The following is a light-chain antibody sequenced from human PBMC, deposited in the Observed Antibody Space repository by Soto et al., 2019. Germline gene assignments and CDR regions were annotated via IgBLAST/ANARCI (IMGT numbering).Light chain of an antibody. CDR1: SSDVGSYNL. CDR2: EGS. V-gene: IGLV2-23*01. CDR3: CSYAGSSPYV. Sequence: QSALTQPASVSGSPGQSITISCTGTSSDVGSYNLVSWYQQHPGKAPKLMIYEGSKRPSGVSNRFSGSKSGNTASLRISGLQAEDEADYYCCSYAGSSPYVFGTGTKVTVL. J-gene: IGLJ1*01.